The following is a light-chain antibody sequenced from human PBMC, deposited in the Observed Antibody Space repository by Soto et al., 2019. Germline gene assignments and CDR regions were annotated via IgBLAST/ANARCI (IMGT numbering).Light chain of an antibody. J-gene: IGLJ1*01. CDR2: EVS. Sequence: SVLTQPASVSGSPGQSITISCTGTNSDVGGYNYVSWYQQHPGKAPELMIYEVSHRPSGVSNRISGSKSDNTASLTISGLQAEDEADYYCSSYTSISTLDVFGTGTKVTVL. CDR1: NSDVGGYNY. CDR3: SSYTSISTLDV. V-gene: IGLV2-14*01.